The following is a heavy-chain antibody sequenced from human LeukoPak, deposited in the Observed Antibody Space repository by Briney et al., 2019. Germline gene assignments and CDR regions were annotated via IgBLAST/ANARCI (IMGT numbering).Heavy chain of an antibody. CDR2: ISYDGSNK. Sequence: GRSLRLSCAASGFTFSSYAMHWVRQAPGKGLEWVAVISYDGSNKYYADSVKGRFTISRDNSKNTLYLQMNSLRAEDTAVHYCAKDCSGGSCFLPTYYYYGMDVWGQGTTVTVSS. V-gene: IGHV3-30-3*01. J-gene: IGHJ6*02. CDR3: AKDCSGGSCFLPTYYYYGMDV. D-gene: IGHD2-15*01. CDR1: GFTFSSYA.